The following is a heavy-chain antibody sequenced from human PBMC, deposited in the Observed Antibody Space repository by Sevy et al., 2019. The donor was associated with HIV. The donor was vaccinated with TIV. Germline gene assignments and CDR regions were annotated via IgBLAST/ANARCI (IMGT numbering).Heavy chain of an antibody. D-gene: IGHD5-18*01. J-gene: IGHJ3*02. CDR1: GFTFSNYN. Sequence: WGSLRLSCAASGFTFSNYNMNWVRQAPGKGLEWVSSISISGIYIHYADSVKGRFTISRDNAKNSLYLQMNSLRAEDTAVYYCARYEEDTSMVNAFDIWGQGTMVTVSS. CDR2: ISISGIYI. CDR3: ARYEEDTSMVNAFDI. V-gene: IGHV3-21*06.